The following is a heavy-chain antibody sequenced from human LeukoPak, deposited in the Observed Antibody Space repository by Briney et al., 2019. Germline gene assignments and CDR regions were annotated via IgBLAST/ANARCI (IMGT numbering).Heavy chain of an antibody. CDR3: ARYRAFDI. CDR1: GDCISSYY. V-gene: IGHV4-59*01. J-gene: IGHJ3*02. D-gene: IGHD2-2*01. Sequence: SETLSLTCTVSGDCISSYYWSWIRQSPGKGLEWIGYIYYSVTNYNPSLQSRVTLSVDTSKNQFYLSLSSVTAADTAIYYCARYRAFDIWGQGTMVTVSS. CDR2: IYYSVT.